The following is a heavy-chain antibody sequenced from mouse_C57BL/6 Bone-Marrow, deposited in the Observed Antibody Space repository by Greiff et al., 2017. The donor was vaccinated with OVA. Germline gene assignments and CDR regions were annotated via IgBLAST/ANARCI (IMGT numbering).Heavy chain of an antibody. CDR1: GYTFTSYG. D-gene: IGHD1-1*01. Sequence: QVQLQQSGAELARPGASVKLSCKASGYTFTSYGISWVKQRTGQGLEWIGEIYPRSGNTYYNEKFKGKATLTADKSSSTAYMELRSLTSEDSAVYFCASLLLRSRGYCDVWGTGTTVTVSS. CDR3: ASLLLRSRGYCDV. J-gene: IGHJ1*03. V-gene: IGHV1-81*01. CDR2: IYPRSGNT.